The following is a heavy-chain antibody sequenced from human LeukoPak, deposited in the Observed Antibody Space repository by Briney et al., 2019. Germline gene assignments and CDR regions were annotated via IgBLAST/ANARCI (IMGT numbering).Heavy chain of an antibody. D-gene: IGHD3-22*01. CDR3: ARDMAGDYYDSGSYSYFDY. V-gene: IGHV3-66*01. CDR1: GFSVSSNY. CDR2: IYSGGSE. Sequence: GGSLRLSCAASGFSVSSNYMSWVRQAPGKGLEWVSVIYSGGSEYYADSVKGRFTISRDNFKNRLYLQMNSLRAEDTAVYYCARDMAGDYYDSGSYSYFDYWGQGTLVTVSS. J-gene: IGHJ4*02.